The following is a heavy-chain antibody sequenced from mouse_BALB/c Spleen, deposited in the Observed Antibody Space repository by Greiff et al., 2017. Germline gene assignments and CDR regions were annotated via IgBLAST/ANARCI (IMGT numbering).Heavy chain of an antibody. Sequence: EVKLVESGGGLVQPGGSRKLSCAASGFTFSSFGMHWVRQAPEKGLEWVAYISSGSSTIYYADTVKGRFTISRDNPKNTLFLQMTSLRSEDTAMYYCASSYDGYYGESAMDYWGQGTSVTVSS. D-gene: IGHD2-3*01. CDR3: ASSYDGYYGESAMDY. CDR1: GFTFSSFG. CDR2: ISSGSSTI. J-gene: IGHJ4*01. V-gene: IGHV5-17*02.